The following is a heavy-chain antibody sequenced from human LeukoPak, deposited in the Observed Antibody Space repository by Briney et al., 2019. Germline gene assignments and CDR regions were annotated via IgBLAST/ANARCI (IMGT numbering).Heavy chain of an antibody. D-gene: IGHD6-13*01. CDR2: ISWNSGTI. CDR3: ARDPTGIAAAGTFDY. V-gene: IGHV3-48*01. Sequence: PGGSLRLSRAASGFTFSSYWMSWVRQAPGKGLEWVSGISWNSGTIGYADSVKGRFTISRDNSKNTLYLQMNSLRAEDTAVYYCARDPTGIAAAGTFDYWGQGTLVTVSS. CDR1: GFTFSSYW. J-gene: IGHJ4*02.